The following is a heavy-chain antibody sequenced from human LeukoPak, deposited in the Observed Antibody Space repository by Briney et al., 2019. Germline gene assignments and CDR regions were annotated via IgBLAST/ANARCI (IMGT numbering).Heavy chain of an antibody. CDR2: ISYDGSNK. V-gene: IGHV3-30-3*01. J-gene: IGHJ4*02. Sequence: GGSLRLSCAASGFTFSSYAMHWVRQAPGKGLEWVAVISYDGSNKYYADSVKGRFTISRDNSKNTLYLQMNSLRAEDTAVYYCARGGKQQLVRGFDYWGQGTLVTVSS. CDR1: GFTFSSYA. CDR3: ARGGKQQLVRGFDY. D-gene: IGHD6-13*01.